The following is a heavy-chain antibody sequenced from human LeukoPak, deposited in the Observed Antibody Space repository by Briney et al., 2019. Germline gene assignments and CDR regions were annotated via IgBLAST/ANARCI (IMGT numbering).Heavy chain of an antibody. Sequence: PSETLSLTCTVSGASISSYYWNWIRQSPGKRLEWIGCLYPSGSTNYNPSLKSRVSISVDTSKNQFSLNLNSVAAADTAVYYCARLATRSTWYFDRWGRGTLVTVSS. CDR3: ARLATRSTWYFDR. CDR1: GASISSYY. CDR2: LYPSGST. V-gene: IGHV4-4*09. J-gene: IGHJ2*01.